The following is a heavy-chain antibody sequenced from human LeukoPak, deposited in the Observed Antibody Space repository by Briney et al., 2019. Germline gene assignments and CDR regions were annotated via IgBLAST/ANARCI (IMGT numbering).Heavy chain of an antibody. V-gene: IGHV3-23*01. D-gene: IGHD2-21*02. Sequence: GGSLRLSCAASGFTFGSYAMSWVRQAPGKGLEWVSSISGSGSNTYYADSVKGRFTISRDNSKNTLYLQMNSLRADDTAVYYCAARLPLYGMDVWGQGTTVTVSS. CDR2: ISGSGSNT. CDR1: GFTFGSYA. CDR3: AARLPLYGMDV. J-gene: IGHJ6*02.